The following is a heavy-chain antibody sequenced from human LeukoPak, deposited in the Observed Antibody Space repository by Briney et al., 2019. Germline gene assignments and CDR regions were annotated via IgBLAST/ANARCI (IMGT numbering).Heavy chain of an antibody. J-gene: IGHJ4*02. CDR2: IDHRGTA. D-gene: IGHD3-3*01. CDR1: GASYNVYY. Sequence: SETLSLTCPVYGASYNVYYWRWIRQPPGKGLEWIGDIDHRGTATYNPSLKSRPTISADATKNQFSLKLHSVTDADTVVYYCAVGITILGAAASIASWGQGNL. V-gene: IGHV4-34*01. CDR3: AVGITILGAAASIAS.